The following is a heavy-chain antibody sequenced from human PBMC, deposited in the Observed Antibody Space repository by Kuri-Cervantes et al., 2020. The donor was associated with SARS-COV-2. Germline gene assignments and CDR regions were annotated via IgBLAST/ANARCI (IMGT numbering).Heavy chain of an antibody. CDR3: ARQVASGSYHLADFDY. CDR1: GGSISSSSYY. D-gene: IGHD1-26*01. V-gene: IGHV4-39*07. CDR2: IYYSGST. Sequence: ESLKISCTVSGGSISSSSYYWGWIRQPPGKGLEWIGSIYYSGSTYYNPSLKSRVTISVDTSKNQFSLKLSSVTAADTAVYYCARQVASGSYHLADFDYWGQGTLVTVSS. J-gene: IGHJ4*02.